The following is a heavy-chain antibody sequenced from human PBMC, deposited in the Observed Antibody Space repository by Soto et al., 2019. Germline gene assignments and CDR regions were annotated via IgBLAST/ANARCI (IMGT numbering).Heavy chain of an antibody. CDR1: GFTFSSYA. D-gene: IGHD5-12*01. V-gene: IGHV3-23*01. CDR2: ISGSGGST. CDR3: ARRGRAFDY. J-gene: IGHJ4*02. Sequence: GGSLRLSCAASGFTFSSYAMSWVRQAPGKGLEWVSTISGSGGSTYYADSVKGRFTISKDNSKNTLFLQMNSLRAEDTAVYYCARRGRAFDYWGQGTLVTVSS.